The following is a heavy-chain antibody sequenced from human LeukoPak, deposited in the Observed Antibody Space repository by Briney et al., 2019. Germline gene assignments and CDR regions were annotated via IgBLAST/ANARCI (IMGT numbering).Heavy chain of an antibody. CDR2: ISYDGSNK. CDR3: ARLATNTDIDY. Sequence: GGSLRLSCAASGLTFSSYAMSWVRQAPGKGLEWVAVISYDGSNKYYADSVKGRFTISRDNSKNTLYLQMNSLRAEDTAVYYCARLATNTDIDYWGQGTLVTVSS. V-gene: IGHV3-30-3*01. CDR1: GLTFSSYA. D-gene: IGHD2-2*02. J-gene: IGHJ4*02.